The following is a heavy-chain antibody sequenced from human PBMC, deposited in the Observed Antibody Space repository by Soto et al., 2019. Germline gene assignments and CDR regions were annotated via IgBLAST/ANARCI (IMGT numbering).Heavy chain of an antibody. Sequence: ASVKVSCKASGYTFTSYGISWVRQAPGQGLEWMGWISAYNGNTNYAQKLQGRVTMTRDTSISTAYMELRRLRSDDTAVYYCARDVSCAVLATGKYYGMDVWGQGTTVTVSS. CDR3: ARDVSCAVLATGKYYGMDV. CDR1: GYTFTSYG. J-gene: IGHJ6*02. V-gene: IGHV1-18*01. CDR2: ISAYNGNT. D-gene: IGHD2-21*01.